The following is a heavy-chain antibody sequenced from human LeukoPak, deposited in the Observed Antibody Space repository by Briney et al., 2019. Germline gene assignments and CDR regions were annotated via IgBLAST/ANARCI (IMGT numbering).Heavy chain of an antibody. CDR1: GFTFSSYW. CDR2: ISYDGSNK. Sequence: GGSLRLSCAVSGFTFSSYWMSWFRQAPGKGLEWVAVISYDGSNKYYADSVKGRFTISRDNSKNTLYLQMNSLRAEDTAVYYCARAVSSGWYDFDYWGQGTLVTVSS. D-gene: IGHD6-19*01. V-gene: IGHV3-30*03. J-gene: IGHJ4*02. CDR3: ARAVSSGWYDFDY.